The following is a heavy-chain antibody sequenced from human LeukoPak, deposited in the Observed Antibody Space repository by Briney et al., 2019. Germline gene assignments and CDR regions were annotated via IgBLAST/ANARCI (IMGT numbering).Heavy chain of an antibody. CDR2: ISDSGGST. Sequence: PGGSLRLSCAASGFTFSSYAMSWVRQAPRKGLEWVSAISDSGGSTYYADSVKGRFTISRDNSKNTLYLQMNSLRAEDTAVYYCAGDETGVQLWLLGIPVRWGQGTLVTVSS. V-gene: IGHV3-23*01. CDR3: AGDETGVQLWLLGIPVR. J-gene: IGHJ4*02. D-gene: IGHD5-18*01. CDR1: GFTFSSYA.